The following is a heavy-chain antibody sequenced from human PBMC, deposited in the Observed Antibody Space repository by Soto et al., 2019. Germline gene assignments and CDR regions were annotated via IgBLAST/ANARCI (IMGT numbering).Heavy chain of an antibody. CDR1: GGSISSGGYY. Sequence: PSETLSLTCTVSGGSISSGGYYWSWIRQHPGKGLEWIGYIYYSGSTNYNPSLKSRVTISVDTSKNQFSLKLSSVTAADTAVYYCARAEGTYCISTSCYTQTRPIAAAGTYDYCGQGTLVTVSS. J-gene: IGHJ4*02. CDR3: ARAEGTYCISTSCYTQTRPIAAAGTYDY. CDR2: IYYSGST. D-gene: IGHD2-2*02. V-gene: IGHV4-61*08.